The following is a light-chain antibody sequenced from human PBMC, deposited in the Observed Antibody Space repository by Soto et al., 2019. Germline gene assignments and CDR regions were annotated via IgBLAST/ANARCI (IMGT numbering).Light chain of an antibody. CDR1: MRDVGAYNL. J-gene: IGLJ3*02. Sequence: QSALTQPASASGSAGQSITISCSGTMRDVGAYNLVSWYQQHPGTAPKLIIYEVRNRPSGISSRFSGSRSGNTASLTISRLQPEDEGDYYCSAYTARSTLVFGGGTKVTVL. CDR2: EVR. CDR3: SAYTARSTLV. V-gene: IGLV2-14*01.